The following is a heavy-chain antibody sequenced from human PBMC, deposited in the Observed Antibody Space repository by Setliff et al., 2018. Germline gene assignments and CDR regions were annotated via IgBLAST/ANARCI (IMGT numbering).Heavy chain of an antibody. Sequence: SETLSLTCTVSGDSIITTYFWSWIRQPPGKGLEFIGYVYHTGTANYDPSLESRVTLSVDTSKNQFSLKLTSVTAADTAVYYCARGLEGEDYFYYMDVWGKGNTGTVSS. CDR1: GDSIITTYF. CDR3: ARGLEGEDYFYYMDV. D-gene: IGHD2-21*01. J-gene: IGHJ6*03. V-gene: IGHV4-59*12. CDR2: VYHTGTA.